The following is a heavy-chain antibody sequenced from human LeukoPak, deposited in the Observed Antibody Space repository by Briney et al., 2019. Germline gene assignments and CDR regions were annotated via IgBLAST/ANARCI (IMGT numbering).Heavy chain of an antibody. CDR3: VKDNEAGGSPFDR. D-gene: IGHD1-1*01. V-gene: IGHV3-64D*06. Sequence: PGGSLRLSRSASGLILRSHAMHWVRQAPGKGLEYVSRISDNGGSTYYADSVKGRFTISRDNSKNTLYLQMSSLRAVDTAVYYCVKDNEAGGSPFDRWGQGTLVTVSS. CDR1: GLILRSHA. J-gene: IGHJ4*02. CDR2: ISDNGGST.